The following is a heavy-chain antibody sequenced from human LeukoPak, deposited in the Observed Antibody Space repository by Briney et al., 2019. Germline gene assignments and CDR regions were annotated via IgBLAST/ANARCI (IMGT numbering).Heavy chain of an antibody. J-gene: IGHJ5*02. CDR1: GFTFSSYD. V-gene: IGHV3-30*18. Sequence: GRSLRLSCAASGFTFSSYDMHWVRQAPGKGLEWVTFVSYDGSDKYYADSVKGRFTISRDNSKNTLYLQMNSLRAEDTAVYYCAKVSMVNLSDPWGQGTLVTVSS. CDR3: AKVSMVNLSDP. CDR2: VSYDGSDK. D-gene: IGHD5-18*01.